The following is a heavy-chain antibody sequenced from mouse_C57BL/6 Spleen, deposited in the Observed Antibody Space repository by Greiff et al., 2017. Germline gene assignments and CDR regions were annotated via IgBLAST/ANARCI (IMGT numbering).Heavy chain of an antibody. Sequence: EVQLQESGPGLVKPSQSLSLTCSVTGYSITSGYYWNWIRQFPGNKLEWMGSISYDGSNNYNPSLKNRISITRDTSKNQFFLKLNSVTTEDTATYYCARGGVYDYDRDYAMDYWGQGTSVTVSS. J-gene: IGHJ4*01. V-gene: IGHV3-6*01. CDR3: ARGGVYDYDRDYAMDY. CDR2: ISYDGSN. CDR1: GYSITSGYY. D-gene: IGHD2-4*01.